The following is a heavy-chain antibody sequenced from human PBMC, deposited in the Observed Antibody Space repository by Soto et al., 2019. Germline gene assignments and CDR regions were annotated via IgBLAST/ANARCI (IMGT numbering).Heavy chain of an antibody. J-gene: IGHJ5*02. CDR1: GFTFSSYS. CDR3: ERVVGPYSIEWFDP. D-gene: IGHD4-4*01. V-gene: IGHV3-21*01. Sequence: GGSLRLSCAASGFTFSSYSMNWVRQAPGKGLEWVSSISSSSSYIYYADSVKDRFTISRDNAKNSLYLQMNSLRAEDTAVYYCERVVGPYSIEWFDPWRQGTLVTVSS. CDR2: ISSSSSYI.